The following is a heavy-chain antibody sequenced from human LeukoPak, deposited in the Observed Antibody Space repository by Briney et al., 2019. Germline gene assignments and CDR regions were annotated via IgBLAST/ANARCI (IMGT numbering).Heavy chain of an antibody. Sequence: ASVKVSCKASGYTFTNYGISWVRQAPGQGLEWMGWISAYNGNTNHAQKIQGRVTMTTDTFTSTAYMELRSLRSDDTAVYYCARDPSVVVTAPNGWFDPWGQGTLVTVSS. J-gene: IGHJ5*02. CDR3: ARDPSVVVTAPNGWFDP. CDR1: GYTFTNYG. V-gene: IGHV1-18*01. CDR2: ISAYNGNT. D-gene: IGHD2-21*02.